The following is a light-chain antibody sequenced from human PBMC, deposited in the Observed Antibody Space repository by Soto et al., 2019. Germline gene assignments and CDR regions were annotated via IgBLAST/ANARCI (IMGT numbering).Light chain of an antibody. CDR1: QSVSSSY. Sequence: EIXXTXXPXTLSLSPGERATLSCRASQSVSSSYLAWYQQKPGQAPRLLIYGASSRATGIPDRFSGSGSGTDFTLTISRLEPEDFAVYYCQQYGSSGWTFGQGTKVEIK. CDR3: QQYGSSGWT. J-gene: IGKJ1*01. CDR2: GAS. V-gene: IGKV3-20*01.